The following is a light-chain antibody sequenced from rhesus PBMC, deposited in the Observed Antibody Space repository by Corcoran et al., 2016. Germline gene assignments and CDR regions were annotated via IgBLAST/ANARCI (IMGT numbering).Light chain of an antibody. CDR1: QGISDY. CDR3: QQHNSYPLT. CDR2: AAY. J-gene: IGKJ4*01. V-gene: IGKV1S19*01. Sequence: DIQMTQSPSSLSASVGDRVPITCRASQGISDYLNWYQQKPGKAPKRLFYAAYSLERGVPSRCSGIGAGTDFTLTLSSLQPEDFAAYYYQQHNSYPLTFGGGTKVEIK.